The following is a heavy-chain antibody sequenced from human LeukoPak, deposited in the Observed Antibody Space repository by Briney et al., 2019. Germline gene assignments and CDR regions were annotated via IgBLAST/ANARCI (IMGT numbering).Heavy chain of an antibody. CDR3: AKLVVPAANAVDS. V-gene: IGHV3-11*01. CDR2: VGTAGKRI. D-gene: IGHD2-2*01. Sequence: GGSLRLSCAASGLTFSDYYMSWIRQAPGKGLEWIAYVGTAGKRIDYAESVRGRFTTSRDDAKSSLFLQMDSLTVEDTALYYCAKLVVPAANAVDSWGQGTLVTVSS. J-gene: IGHJ4*02. CDR1: GLTFSDYY.